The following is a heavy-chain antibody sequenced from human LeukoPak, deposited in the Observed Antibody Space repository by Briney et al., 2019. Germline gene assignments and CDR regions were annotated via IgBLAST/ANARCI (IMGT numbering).Heavy chain of an antibody. CDR2: ISNDGSDK. CDR1: GFTFSSHG. V-gene: IGHV3-30*03. J-gene: IGHJ4*02. CDR3: ARDYTGYYSVDY. D-gene: IGHD3-22*01. Sequence: GRSLGLSCAASGFTFSSHGMHWVRQAPGKGPEWVAVISNDGSDKHCADSVKGRFTLSRDNSKDTLFLQMDSLRAEDTAVYYCARDYTGYYSVDYWGQGTLVTVSS.